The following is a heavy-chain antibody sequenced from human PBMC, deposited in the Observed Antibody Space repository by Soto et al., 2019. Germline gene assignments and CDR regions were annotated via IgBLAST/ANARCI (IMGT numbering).Heavy chain of an antibody. Sequence: GGSLRLSCAASGFTFSSYSMNWVRQAPGKGLEWVSYISSSSSTIYYADSVKGRFTISRDNAKNSLYLQMNSLRAEDTAVYYCARDLGGSPWGQGTLVTVSS. D-gene: IGHD3-10*01. CDR3: ARDLGGSP. CDR1: GFTFSSYS. V-gene: IGHV3-48*01. CDR2: ISSSSSTI. J-gene: IGHJ5*02.